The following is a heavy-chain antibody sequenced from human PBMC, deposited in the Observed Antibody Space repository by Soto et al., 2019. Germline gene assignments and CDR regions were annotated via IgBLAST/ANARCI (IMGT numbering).Heavy chain of an antibody. Sequence: QVQLQESGPGLVNPSETLSLTCTLSGGSISSSFWSWIRQPPGKGLERIVNILYSGTTNYNPSLKSRVTTSVDTSKNHFSLKLTSMTAADAGVYFCARAVGLNYGRGTLDVWGQGTKVTFSS. V-gene: IGHV4-59*01. J-gene: IGHJ6*02. CDR2: ILYSGTT. CDR3: ARAVGLNYGRGTLDV. CDR1: GGSISSSF. D-gene: IGHD3-10*02.